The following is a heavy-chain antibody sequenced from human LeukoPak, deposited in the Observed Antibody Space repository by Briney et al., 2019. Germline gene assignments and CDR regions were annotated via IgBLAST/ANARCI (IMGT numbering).Heavy chain of an antibody. V-gene: IGHV3-23*01. CDR1: GFTFSSYA. CDR3: AKVQVAIIMIVEA. CDR2: ISGSGGST. J-gene: IGHJ5*02. D-gene: IGHD3-22*01. Sequence: GGSLRLSCAASGFTFSSYAMSWVRQAPGNGLEWVSAISGSGGSTYYADSVKGRFTISRDNSKNTLYLQMNSLRPEDTAVYYCAKVQVAIIMIVEAWGQGTLVTVSS.